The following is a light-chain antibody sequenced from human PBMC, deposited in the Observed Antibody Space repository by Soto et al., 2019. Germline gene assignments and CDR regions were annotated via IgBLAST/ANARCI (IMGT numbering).Light chain of an antibody. CDR1: QSVRSN. CDR2: CAS. Sequence: EIVMTQSPVTLSVSPGERATLSCSASQSVRSNLALCQQKHGQAPRLLIYCASTRATGPPARFSGSGSGTEFTLTISSRQSEDFAVYYCQQYDNWQWTFGQGTKVDIK. CDR3: QQYDNWQWT. J-gene: IGKJ1*01. V-gene: IGKV3-15*01.